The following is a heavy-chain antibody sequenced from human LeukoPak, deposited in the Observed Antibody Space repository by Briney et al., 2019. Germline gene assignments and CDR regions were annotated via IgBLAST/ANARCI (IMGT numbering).Heavy chain of an antibody. CDR1: GLTFSDYS. V-gene: IGHV3-21*01. D-gene: IGHD6-13*01. CDR2: ISSGSGHI. J-gene: IGHJ4*02. CDR3: AGGSSTNSYYFDY. Sequence: GGSLRLSCAASGLTFSDYSMNWVRQAPGKGLEWVSSISSGSGHIYYAESVRGRFTISRDNAKNSLFPEMNSLSAEDTAVYYCAGGSSTNSYYFDYWGQGTVVTVSS.